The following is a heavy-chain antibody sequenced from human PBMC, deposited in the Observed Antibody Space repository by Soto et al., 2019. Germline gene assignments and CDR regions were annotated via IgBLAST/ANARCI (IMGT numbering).Heavy chain of an antibody. J-gene: IGHJ5*02. D-gene: IGHD6-19*01. Sequence: QVQLVQSGAEVKKPGASVKVSCKASGYTFTSYDINWVRQATGQGLEWMGWMNPNSGNTGYAQKFQGRVTMTRNTSIRTAYMELRRLRSADTAVYYCARACSSCWYLWFDPWGQGTLVTVSS. CDR2: MNPNSGNT. CDR3: ARACSSCWYLWFDP. CDR1: GYTFTSYD. V-gene: IGHV1-8*01.